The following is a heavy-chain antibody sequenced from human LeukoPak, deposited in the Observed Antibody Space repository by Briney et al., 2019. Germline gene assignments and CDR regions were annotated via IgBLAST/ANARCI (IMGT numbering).Heavy chain of an antibody. CDR3: ASLYVDIVAIIKWFDP. CDR2: IYYSGST. V-gene: IGHV4-59*12. J-gene: IGHJ5*02. CDR1: GGSISSYY. D-gene: IGHD5-12*01. Sequence: SETLSLTCTVSGGSISSYYWSWIRQPPGKGLEWIGYIYYSGSTNYNPSLKSRVTISVDTSKNQFSLKLSSVTAADTAAYYCASLYVDIVAIIKWFDPWGQGTLVTVSS.